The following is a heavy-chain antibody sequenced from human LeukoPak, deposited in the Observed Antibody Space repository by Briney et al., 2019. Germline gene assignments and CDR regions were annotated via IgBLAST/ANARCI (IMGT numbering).Heavy chain of an antibody. CDR3: ARAGVVPAAINRAFDI. Sequence: SETLSLTCIVSGGSIISGDYYWSWIRQPPGKGLEWIGYIYHNGDTYYNPSLKSRVSISVDTSKNQFSLKLSSVTAAGTAVYYCARAGVVPAAINRAFDIWGQGSVVTVSS. CDR2: IYHNGDT. J-gene: IGHJ3*02. CDR1: GGSIISGDYY. D-gene: IGHD2-2*02. V-gene: IGHV4-30-4*08.